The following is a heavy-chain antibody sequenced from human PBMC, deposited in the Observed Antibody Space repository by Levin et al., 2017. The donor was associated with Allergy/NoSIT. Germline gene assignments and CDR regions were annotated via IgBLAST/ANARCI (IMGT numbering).Heavy chain of an antibody. Sequence: GESLKISCAASGFTFSSYAMHWVRQAPGKGLEWVAVISYDGSNKYYADSVKGRFTISRDNSKNTLYLQMNSLRAEDTAVYYCARGPWGAGGWYDSSGGLHWGQGTLVTVSS. J-gene: IGHJ4*02. V-gene: IGHV3-30-3*01. CDR3: ARGPWGAGGWYDSSGGLH. D-gene: IGHD3-22*01. CDR2: ISYDGSNK. CDR1: GFTFSSYA.